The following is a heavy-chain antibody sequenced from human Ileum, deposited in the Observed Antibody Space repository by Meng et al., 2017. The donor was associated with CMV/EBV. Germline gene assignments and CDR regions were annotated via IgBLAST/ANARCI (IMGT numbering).Heavy chain of an antibody. CDR1: GFTFSSYA. Sequence: GGSLRLSCAASGFTFSSYAMHWVRQAPGKGLEYVSAISSNGGSTYYADSVKGRFTISRDNSKRTLYLQMGGLRAEDMAVYYCARAHEGYYYYYGMDVWGQETTVTVSS. V-gene: IGHV3-64*02. CDR2: ISSNGGST. J-gene: IGHJ6*02. CDR3: ARAHEGYYYYYGMDV.